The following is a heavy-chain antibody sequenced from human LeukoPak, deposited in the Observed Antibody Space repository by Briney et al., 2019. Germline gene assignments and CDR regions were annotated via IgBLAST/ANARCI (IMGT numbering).Heavy chain of an antibody. CDR1: GGSISTSSYY. Sequence: SETLSLTCTISGGSISTSSYYWGWIRQPPGKGLEWIGTIYYTGSTSYNPSLKSRVTISVDTSKNQFSLKLSSVTAADTAVYYCARRPYRGRFDPWGQGTLVTVPS. J-gene: IGHJ5*02. V-gene: IGHV4-39*01. CDR3: ARRPYRGRFDP. CDR2: IYYTGST. D-gene: IGHD5-12*01.